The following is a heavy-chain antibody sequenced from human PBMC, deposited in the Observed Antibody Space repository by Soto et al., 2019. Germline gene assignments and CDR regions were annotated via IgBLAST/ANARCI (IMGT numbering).Heavy chain of an antibody. D-gene: IGHD3-22*01. CDR1: VFDFEDYA. Sequence: PGWSLRLSCASAVFDFEDYAMQWVRQVPGKGLEWVSLTNSDGTDSYYMDSVKGRFTISRDNAKSTLYLQMDRLRPEDTALYFCAKSLYYYDSSPLDHWGQGTLVTVSS. J-gene: IGHJ4*02. CDR2: TNSDGTDS. CDR3: AKSLYYYDSSPLDH. V-gene: IGHV3-43D*04.